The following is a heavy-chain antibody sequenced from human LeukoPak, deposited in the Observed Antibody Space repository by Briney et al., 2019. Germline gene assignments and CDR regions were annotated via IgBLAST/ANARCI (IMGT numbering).Heavy chain of an antibody. Sequence: GGSLRLSCSVSGFTFSSNTMHWVRQAPGKGLEWVSIITSSGTHPYYGDSVKGRFTISRDNAKNSLYLQMDSLRAEDTAVYYCARDKRCSSTSCYVSTDCLGQGTLVTVSS. CDR2: ITSSGTHP. V-gene: IGHV3-21*01. J-gene: IGHJ4*02. D-gene: IGHD2-2*01. CDR3: ARDKRCSSTSCYVSTDC. CDR1: GFTFSSNT.